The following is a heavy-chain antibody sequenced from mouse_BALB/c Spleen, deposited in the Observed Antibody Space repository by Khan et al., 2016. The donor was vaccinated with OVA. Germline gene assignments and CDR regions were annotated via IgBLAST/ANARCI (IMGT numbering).Heavy chain of an antibody. CDR1: GDAFPNYW. CDR2: IYPGSGNT. Sequence: QVQLKQSGAELVRPGTSVNISCKASGDAFPNYWLGWVKQRPGHGLEWIGDIYPGSGNTYYNEKLKGKVTLTADKSSSTAYLQLINLTSEDSAVYFCARWGMDSWGQGTSVTVSS. V-gene: IGHV1-63*01. J-gene: IGHJ4*01. CDR3: ARWGMDS.